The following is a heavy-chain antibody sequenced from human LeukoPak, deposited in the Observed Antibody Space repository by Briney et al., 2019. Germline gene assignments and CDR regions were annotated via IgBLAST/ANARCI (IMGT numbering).Heavy chain of an antibody. D-gene: IGHD6-13*01. Sequence: ASVKVSCKASEYTFTSSDINWVRQATGQGLEWMGWINPKSGRTGYAKKFQDRVSMTMNTSISTAYMEVSSLRFDDTAVYYCARGRSGLAAAGTYDYWGQGTLITVSS. J-gene: IGHJ4*02. CDR1: EYTFTSSD. CDR2: INPKSGRT. CDR3: ARGRSGLAAAGTYDY. V-gene: IGHV1-8*01.